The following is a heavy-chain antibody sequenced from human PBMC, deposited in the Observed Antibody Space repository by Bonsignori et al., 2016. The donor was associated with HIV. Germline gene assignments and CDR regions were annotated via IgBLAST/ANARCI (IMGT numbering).Heavy chain of an antibody. V-gene: IGHV4-38-2*01. CDR1: GYSISSGYY. CDR2: IFQSGSTDYNPSFT. J-gene: IGHJ4*02. Sequence: QVQLQESGPGLVKPSETLSLTCAVSGYSISSGYYWGWIRQPPGKGLEWIGNIFQSGSTDYNPSFTYYNPSLKSRVSISVDTSKNQFSLNLSSVTAADTAMYYCVSAGRPYQSGNSVCFDYWGQGALVTVS. CDR3: VSAGRPYQSGNSVCFDY. D-gene: IGHD4-23*01.